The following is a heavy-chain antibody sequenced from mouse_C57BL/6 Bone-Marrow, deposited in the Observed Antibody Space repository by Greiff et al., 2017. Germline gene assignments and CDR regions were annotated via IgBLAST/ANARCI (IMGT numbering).Heavy chain of an antibody. CDR1: GYTFTNYW. V-gene: IGHV1-63*01. J-gene: IGHJ4*01. D-gene: IGHD2-3*01. CDR3: ARRGDGYRTFAMDY. Sequence: QVQLQQSGAELVRPGTSVKMSCKASGYTFTNYWIGWAKQRPGHGLEWIGDIYPGGGYTNYNEKFKGKATLTADKSSSTAYMQFSSLTSEDSAIYYCARRGDGYRTFAMDYWGQGTSGTVSS. CDR2: IYPGGGYT.